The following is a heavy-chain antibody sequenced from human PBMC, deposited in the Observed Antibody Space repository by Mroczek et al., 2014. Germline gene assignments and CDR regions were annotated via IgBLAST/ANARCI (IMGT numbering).Heavy chain of an antibody. J-gene: IGHJ5*02. CDR2: IYYSVST. Sequence: QVQLQQWGPRLVKPSETLSLTCTVSGGSISTSNYYWGWIRQPPGKGLEWIGSIYYSVSTYYNPSLKSRVTILVDTSKNQFSLDLSSVTAADTAVYYCARDPNDHGDYLANWFDPWGQGTLVTVSS. D-gene: IGHD4-17*01. CDR1: GGSISTSNYY. CDR3: ARDPNDHGDYLANWFDP. V-gene: IGHV4-39*07.